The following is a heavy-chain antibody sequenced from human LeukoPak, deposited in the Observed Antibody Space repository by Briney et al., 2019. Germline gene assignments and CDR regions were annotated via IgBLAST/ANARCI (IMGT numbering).Heavy chain of an antibody. CDR1: GGSISSSSSY. Sequence: PSETLSLTCTVSGGSISSSSSYWGWIRQPPGKGLEWIGHIFHSGRTSYNPSLKSRVTISVDTSKNQFSLKLSSVTAADTAVYYCARVANIVATISPYYFDYWGQGTLVTVSS. V-gene: IGHV4-39*07. J-gene: IGHJ4*02. D-gene: IGHD5-12*01. CDR3: ARVANIVATISPYYFDY. CDR2: IFHSGRT.